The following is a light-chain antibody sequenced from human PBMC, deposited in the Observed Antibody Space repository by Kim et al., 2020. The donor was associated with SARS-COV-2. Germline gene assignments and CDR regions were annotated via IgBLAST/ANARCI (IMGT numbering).Light chain of an antibody. CDR2: GNS. CDR1: SSNIGAGSD. J-gene: IGLJ1*01. V-gene: IGLV1-40*01. Sequence: QSVLTQPPSVSGAPGQRVNISCTGSSSNIGAGSDVHWYQQLPGTAPKLLIYGNSNRPSGVPERFSVSKSGTSASLAITGLQAEDEADYYCQSYDTSLSAPYVFGTGTKVTVL. CDR3: QSYDTSLSAPYV.